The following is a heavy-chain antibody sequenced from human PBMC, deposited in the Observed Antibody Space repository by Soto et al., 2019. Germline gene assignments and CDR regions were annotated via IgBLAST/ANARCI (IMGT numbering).Heavy chain of an antibody. Sequence: EVQLVESGGGLVQPGGSLKLSCAASGFTFSGSAMHWVRQASGKGLEWVGRIRSKANSYATAYAASVKGRFTISRDDSKNTAYLQINSLKTEDTAGYYCTRMMASSRNTEAYWGQGTLVNVSS. CDR2: IRSKANSYAT. D-gene: IGHD6-13*01. V-gene: IGHV3-73*01. CDR1: GFTFSGSA. CDR3: TRMMASSRNTEAY. J-gene: IGHJ4*02.